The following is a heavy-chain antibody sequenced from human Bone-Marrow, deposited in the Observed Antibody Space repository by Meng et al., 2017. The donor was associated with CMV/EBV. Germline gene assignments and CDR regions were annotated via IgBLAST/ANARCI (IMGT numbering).Heavy chain of an antibody. CDR3: ARVREWELSNSPFDY. V-gene: IGHV3-48*04. D-gene: IGHD1-26*01. CDR2: ISSSSSTI. CDR1: GFTFSSYS. J-gene: IGHJ4*02. Sequence: GGSLRLSCAASGFTFSSYSMNWVRQAPGKGLEWVSYISSSSSTIYYADSVKGRFTISRDNAKNSLYLQMNSLRAEDTAVYYCARVREWELSNSPFDYWGQGTLVTFSS.